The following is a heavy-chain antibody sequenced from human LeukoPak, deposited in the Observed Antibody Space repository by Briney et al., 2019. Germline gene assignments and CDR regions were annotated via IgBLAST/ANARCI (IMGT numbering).Heavy chain of an antibody. CDR2: IYYSGST. Sequence: SETLSLTCTVSGGSISSSSYYWGWIRQPPGKGLEWIGSIYYSGSTYYNPSLKSRVTISVDTSKNQFSLKLSSVTAADTAVYYCARQRDYGDYVGDAFDIWGQGTMVTVSS. CDR3: ARQRDYGDYVGDAFDI. J-gene: IGHJ3*02. V-gene: IGHV4-39*01. D-gene: IGHD4-17*01. CDR1: GGSISSSSYY.